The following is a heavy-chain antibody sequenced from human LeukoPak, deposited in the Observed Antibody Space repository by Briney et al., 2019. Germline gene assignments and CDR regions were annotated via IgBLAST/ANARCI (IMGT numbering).Heavy chain of an antibody. CDR3: ATIAVTTTGLDY. J-gene: IGHJ4*02. CDR1: GYTFTSYG. Sequence: ASVKVSCKASGYTFTSYGISWVRQAPGQGLEWMGWISAYNGNTNYAQKLQGRVTMTEDTSTDTAYMELSSLRSEDTAVYYCATIAVTTTGLDYWGQGTLVTVSS. D-gene: IGHD4-17*01. CDR2: ISAYNGNT. V-gene: IGHV1-18*01.